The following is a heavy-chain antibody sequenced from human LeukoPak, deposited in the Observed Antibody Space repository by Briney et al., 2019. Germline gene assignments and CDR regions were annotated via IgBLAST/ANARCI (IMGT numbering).Heavy chain of an antibody. CDR2: IGGSGANT. J-gene: IGHJ4*02. CDR3: TKDSSVPFGITD. V-gene: IGHV3-23*01. D-gene: IGHD5/OR15-5a*01. Sequence: PGGSLRLSCAASGFTFSSYGMHWVRQAPGKGLEWVSAIGGSGANTYYADSVKGRFTISRDNSKSTLSLQMNFLRAEDTAVYYCTKDSSVPFGITDWGQGTLVTVSS. CDR1: GFTFSSYG.